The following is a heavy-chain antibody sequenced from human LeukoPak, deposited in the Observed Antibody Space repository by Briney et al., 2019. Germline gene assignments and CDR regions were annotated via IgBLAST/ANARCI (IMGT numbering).Heavy chain of an antibody. Sequence: PGGSLRLSCAASGFTVSSNYMSWVRQAPGKGLEWIGSIYNSGGTYYNPSLESRVTISLDTSKNQLSLKLTSVTAADTAVYYCARGVGPTTAQSTFDYWGQGALVTVSS. V-gene: IGHV4-38-2*01. J-gene: IGHJ4*02. CDR1: GFTVSSNY. D-gene: IGHD1-26*01. CDR2: IYNSGGT. CDR3: ARGVGPTTAQSTFDY.